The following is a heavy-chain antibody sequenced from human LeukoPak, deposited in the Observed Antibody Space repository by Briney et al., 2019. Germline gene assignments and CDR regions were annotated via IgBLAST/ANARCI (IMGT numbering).Heavy chain of an antibody. CDR3: ARGLYYDSSGYYYFDF. J-gene: IGHJ4*02. Sequence: GGSLRLSCAASGFTFDDYAMHWVRQAPGKGLEWVSSISSSGSYIYYADSVKGRFTISRDNAKNSLYLQMNSLRAEDTAVYYCARGLYYDSSGYYYFDFWGQGTLVTVSS. CDR2: ISSSGSYI. CDR1: GFTFDDYA. D-gene: IGHD3-22*01. V-gene: IGHV3-21*01.